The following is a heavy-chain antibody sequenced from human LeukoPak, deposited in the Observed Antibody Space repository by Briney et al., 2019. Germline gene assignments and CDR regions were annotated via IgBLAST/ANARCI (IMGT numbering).Heavy chain of an antibody. Sequence: PETLSLTCTVSGGSISNYYWSWIRQPPGKGLEWIGYIYYRGSTNYNPSLKSRVTISVDTSKNQFSLKLSSVTAADTAVYYCARGSPIGYCSSTSCQEGSGWLDPWGQGTLVTVSS. J-gene: IGHJ5*02. CDR1: GGSISNYY. CDR2: IYYRGST. D-gene: IGHD2-2*01. CDR3: ARGSPIGYCSSTSCQEGSGWLDP. V-gene: IGHV4-59*12.